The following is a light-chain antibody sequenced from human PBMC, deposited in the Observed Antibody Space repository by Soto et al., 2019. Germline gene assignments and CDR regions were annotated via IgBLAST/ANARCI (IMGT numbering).Light chain of an antibody. V-gene: IGLV2-14*01. CDR3: SSYTSGSTWL. J-gene: IGLJ3*02. CDR2: EVS. Sequence: QSALTQPASVSGSTGQSITISCTRTSSDVGGYNYVSWYQQHPGKPPKLMIYEVSNRPSRVSNRFSGSKSGNTASLTISGLHSEDEADYYGSSYTSGSTWLFGGGTKLTVL. CDR1: SSDVGGYNY.